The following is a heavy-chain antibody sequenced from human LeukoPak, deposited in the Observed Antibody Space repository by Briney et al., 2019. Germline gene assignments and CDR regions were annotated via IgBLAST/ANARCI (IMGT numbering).Heavy chain of an antibody. V-gene: IGHV4-59*08. CDR1: GGSLSSYY. CDR3: AKSYSSTWYGDFDY. CDR2: VYYSGST. D-gene: IGHD6-13*01. J-gene: IGHJ4*02. Sequence: PSETLSLTCTVSGGSLSSYYWSWIRQPPGKGLEWIGSVYYSGSTNYNPSLNSRVTISVDTSKNQYSLSLTSVTAADTAVYYCAKSYSSTWYGDFDYWGQGTLVTVSS.